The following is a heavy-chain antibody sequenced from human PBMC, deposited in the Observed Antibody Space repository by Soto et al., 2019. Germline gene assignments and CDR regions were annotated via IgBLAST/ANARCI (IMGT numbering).Heavy chain of an antibody. CDR2: ISSSSSYI. V-gene: IGHV3-21*01. CDR1: GFTFSSYS. J-gene: IGHJ3*02. CDR3: ARVLACSSTSCHAFDI. D-gene: IGHD2-2*01. Sequence: GGSLRLFCAASGFTFSSYSMNWVRQAPGKGLEWVSSISSSSSYIYYADSVKGRFTISRDNAKNSLYLQMNSLRAEDTAVYYCARVLACSSTSCHAFDIWGQGTMVTVSS.